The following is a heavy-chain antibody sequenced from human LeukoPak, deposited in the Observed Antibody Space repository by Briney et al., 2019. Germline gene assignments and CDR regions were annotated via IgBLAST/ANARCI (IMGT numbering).Heavy chain of an antibody. CDR2: ISYDGSNK. CDR1: GFTFSSYA. J-gene: IGHJ5*02. Sequence: GGSLRLSCAASGFTFSSYAMHWVRQAPVKGLEWVAVISYDGSNKYYADSVKGRFTISRDNSKNTLYLQMNSLRAEDTAVYYCARARDYGDSNWFDPWGQGTLVTVSS. V-gene: IGHV3-30*04. CDR3: ARARDYGDSNWFDP. D-gene: IGHD4-17*01.